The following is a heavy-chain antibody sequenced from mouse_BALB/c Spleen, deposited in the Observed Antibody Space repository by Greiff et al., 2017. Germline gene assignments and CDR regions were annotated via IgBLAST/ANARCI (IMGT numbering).Heavy chain of an antibody. D-gene: IGHD2-4*01. CDR2: ISSGSSTI. CDR1: GFTFSSFG. V-gene: IGHV5-17*02. CDR3: ARSGAFYDDYDVSGY. J-gene: IGHJ2*01. Sequence: EVQLQQSGGGLVQPGGSRKLSCAASGFTFSSFGMHWVRQAPEKGLEWVAYISSGSSTIYYADTVKGRFTISRDNPKNTLFLQMTSLRSEDTAMYYCARSGAFYDDYDVSGYWGQGTTLTVSS.